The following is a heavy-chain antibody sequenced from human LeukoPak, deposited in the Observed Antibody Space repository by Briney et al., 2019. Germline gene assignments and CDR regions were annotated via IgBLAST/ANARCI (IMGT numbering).Heavy chain of an antibody. J-gene: IGHJ4*02. Sequence: SVKVSCKASGGTFSSYAISWVRQAPGQGLEWMGGIIPIFGTANYAQKFQGRVTITTDESTSTAYMGLSSLRSEDTAVYYCARDGDRLRFLEWLPSTFDYWGQGTQVTVSS. D-gene: IGHD3-3*01. CDR3: ARDGDRLRFLEWLPSTFDY. V-gene: IGHV1-69*05. CDR1: GGTFSSYA. CDR2: IIPIFGTA.